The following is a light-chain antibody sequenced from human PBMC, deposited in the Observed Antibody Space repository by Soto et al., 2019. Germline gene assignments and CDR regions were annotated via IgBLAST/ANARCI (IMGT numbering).Light chain of an antibody. CDR1: SSNIGSNS. CDR2: TND. Sequence: QSVLTQPPSASGTPGQRVTISCSGSSSNIGSNSVNWYQHLPGKAPQLLIYTNDQRPSGIPDRFSGSKSGTSASLAISGLQSEDEADYYCAAWDGSLNAYVFGTGTKLTVL. J-gene: IGLJ1*01. V-gene: IGLV1-44*01. CDR3: AAWDGSLNAYV.